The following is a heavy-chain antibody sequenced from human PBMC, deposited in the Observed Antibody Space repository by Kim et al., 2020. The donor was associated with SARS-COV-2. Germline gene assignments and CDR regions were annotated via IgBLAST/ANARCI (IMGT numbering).Heavy chain of an antibody. CDR1: GYTFTSYG. Sequence: ASVKVSCKASGYTFTSYGISWVRQAPGQGLEWMGWISAYNGNTNYAQKLQGRVTMTTDTSTSTAYMELRSLRSDDTAVYYCARRFVWFGEYMVDYYYGMDVWGQGTTVTVSS. CDR3: ARRFVWFGEYMVDYYYGMDV. V-gene: IGHV1-18*01. D-gene: IGHD3-10*01. CDR2: ISAYNGNT. J-gene: IGHJ6*02.